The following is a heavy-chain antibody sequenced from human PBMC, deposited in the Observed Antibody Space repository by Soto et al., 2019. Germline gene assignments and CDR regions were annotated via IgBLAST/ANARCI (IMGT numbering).Heavy chain of an antibody. CDR3: ARGVVPDV. CDR2: IYHSGRT. D-gene: IGHD6-6*01. CDR1: GASIGGGSYY. Sequence: ASETLSLTCTVSGASIGGGSYYWGWVRQPPGKGLGWIANIYHSGRTHYNPSLKSRLTISVDTSKNHFSLKPTSVTAADMAVYYCARGVVPDVWGQGTTVTVSS. J-gene: IGHJ6*02. V-gene: IGHV4-39*02.